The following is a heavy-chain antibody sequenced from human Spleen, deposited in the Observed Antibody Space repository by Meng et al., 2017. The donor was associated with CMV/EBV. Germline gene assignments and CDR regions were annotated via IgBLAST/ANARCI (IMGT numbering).Heavy chain of an antibody. Sequence: SETLSLTCTVSGASISSYYWSWIRQPPGKGLEWIGYMYYSGSTNYNPSLKSRVTISVDTSKNQFSLKLSSVTAADTAVYYCARHIYCSGGSCYSVYYYYGMDVWGQGTTVTVSS. D-gene: IGHD2-15*01. CDR1: GASISSYY. J-gene: IGHJ6*02. CDR3: ARHIYCSGGSCYSVYYYYGMDV. V-gene: IGHV4-59*01. CDR2: MYYSGST.